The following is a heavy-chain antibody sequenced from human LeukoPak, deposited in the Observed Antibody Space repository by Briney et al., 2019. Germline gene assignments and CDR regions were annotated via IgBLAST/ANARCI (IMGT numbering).Heavy chain of an antibody. CDR2: ISYDGSNK. CDR1: GFTFSSYG. D-gene: IGHD3-10*01. V-gene: IGHV3-30*18. CDR3: AKDYYYGSGSYYNIEGWFDP. J-gene: IGHJ5*02. Sequence: GGFLRLSCAASGFTFSSYGMHWVRQAPGKGLEWVAVISYDGSNKYYADSVKGRFTISRDNSKNTLYLQMNSLRAEDTAVYYCAKDYYYGSGSYYNIEGWFDPWGQGTLVTVSS.